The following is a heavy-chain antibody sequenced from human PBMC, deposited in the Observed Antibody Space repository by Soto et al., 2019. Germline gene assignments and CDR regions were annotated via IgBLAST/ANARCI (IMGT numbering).Heavy chain of an antibody. D-gene: IGHD3-3*01. V-gene: IGHV4-39*01. CDR2: IYYSGST. Sequence: SETLSLTCTVSGGSISSSSYYWGWIRQPPGKGLEWIGSIYYSGSTYYNPSLKSRVTISVDTSKNQFSLKLSSVTAADTAVYYCARHVGGTMYYYYGMDVWGQGTTVT. CDR1: GGSISSSSYY. CDR3: ARHVGGTMYYYYGMDV. J-gene: IGHJ6*02.